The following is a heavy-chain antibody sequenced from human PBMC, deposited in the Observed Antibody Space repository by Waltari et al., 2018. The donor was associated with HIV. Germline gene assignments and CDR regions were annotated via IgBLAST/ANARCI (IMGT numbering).Heavy chain of an antibody. CDR3: ARDRRRQWGLLGLSGFDY. Sequence: QVQLQESGPGLVKPSETLSLTCTVSGGSISSYYWSWIRQPPGKGLEWLGYIYYSGSTNYNPSLKSRGTISVDTSKNQFSLKLSSVTAADTAVYYCARDRRRQWGLLGLSGFDYWGQGTLVTVSS. J-gene: IGHJ4*02. V-gene: IGHV4-59*01. D-gene: IGHD1-26*01. CDR1: GGSISSYY. CDR2: IYYSGST.